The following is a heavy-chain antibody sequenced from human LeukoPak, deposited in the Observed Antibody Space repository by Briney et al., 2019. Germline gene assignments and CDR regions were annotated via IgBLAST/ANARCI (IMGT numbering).Heavy chain of an antibody. CDR3: ARESSYDYVWGSYRTTPDSYYFDY. D-gene: IGHD3-16*02. V-gene: IGHV4-30-4*01. CDR1: GGSISSGDYY. J-gene: IGHJ4*02. CDR2: VYYSGST. Sequence: PSETLSLTCTVSGGSISSGDYYWSWIRQPPGKGLEWIGYVYYSGSTYYNPSLKSQVTISVDTSKNQFSLKLSSVTAADTAVYYCARESSYDYVWGSYRTTPDSYYFDYWGQGTLVTVSS.